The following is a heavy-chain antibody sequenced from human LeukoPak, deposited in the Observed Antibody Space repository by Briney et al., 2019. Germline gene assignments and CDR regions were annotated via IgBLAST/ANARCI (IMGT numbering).Heavy chain of an antibody. J-gene: IGHJ4*02. CDR1: GFTFSSYW. CDR3: ARSSALYYDSSGYYDY. V-gene: IGHV3-74*01. CDR2: INSDGSST. D-gene: IGHD3-22*01. Sequence: GGSLRLSCAASGFTFSSYWMHWVRQAPGKGPVWFSRINSDGSSTTYADSVKGRFTISRDNAKNTLYLQMNSLRAEDMAVYYCARSSALYYDSSGYYDYWGQGTLVTVSS.